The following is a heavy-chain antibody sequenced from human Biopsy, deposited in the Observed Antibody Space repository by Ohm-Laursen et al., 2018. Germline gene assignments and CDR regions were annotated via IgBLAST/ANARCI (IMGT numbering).Heavy chain of an antibody. Sequence: GSLRLSCTASGFSFSEYAMSWVRQVPGQGLEWIAAISASGATPYYADSVRGRFTISRDNSNNILHLQLDSLRAEDTALYYCAKRDGGASGCTVCFFDSWGQGTQVTVSS. CDR1: GFSFSEYA. CDR3: AKRDGGASGCTVCFFDS. CDR2: ISASGATP. V-gene: IGHV3-23*01. J-gene: IGHJ4*02. D-gene: IGHD4-23*01.